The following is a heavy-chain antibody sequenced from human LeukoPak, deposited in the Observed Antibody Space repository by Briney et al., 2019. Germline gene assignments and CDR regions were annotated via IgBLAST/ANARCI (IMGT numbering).Heavy chain of an antibody. Sequence: PGGSLRLSCAASGFTFTTYVMTWVRQAPGKGLEWVSGISGSGTSTSYADSVKGRFTISRDNSKNTLYLQMNSLRAEDTAIYYCAKRRGDCFLDSWGQGILVTVSS. D-gene: IGHD2-21*02. V-gene: IGHV3-23*01. CDR2: ISGSGTST. J-gene: IGHJ4*02. CDR1: GFTFTTYV. CDR3: AKRRGDCFLDS.